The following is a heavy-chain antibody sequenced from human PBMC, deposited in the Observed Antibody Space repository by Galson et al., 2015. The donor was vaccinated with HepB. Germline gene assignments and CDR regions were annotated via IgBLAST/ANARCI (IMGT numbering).Heavy chain of an antibody. CDR1: GFTFSKLW. CDR2: IKNKTAGGTP. CDR3: AAGQGAAAY. D-gene: IGHD1-26*01. V-gene: IGHV3-15*01. J-gene: IGHJ4*02. Sequence: SLRLACAASGFTFSKLWLKWIRQAPGKGLEWVGRIKNKTAGGTPEYAAPVRGRFTISRADSNNTLYLQMNILKTDDAGVYYCAAGQGAAAYWGRGTLVTVSS.